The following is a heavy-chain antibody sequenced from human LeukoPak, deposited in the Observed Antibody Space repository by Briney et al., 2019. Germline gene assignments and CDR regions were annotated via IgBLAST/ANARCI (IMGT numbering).Heavy chain of an antibody. V-gene: IGHV3-23*01. Sequence: GGSLRLSCAVSGITLSNYAMSWVRQAPGKGLEWVAGISGSGGGTNYADSVKGRFTISRDNSKNTLYLQMNSLRAEDTAVYYCARDRSYFDYWGQGTLVTVSS. CDR3: ARDRSYFDY. J-gene: IGHJ4*02. CDR1: GITLSNYA. CDR2: ISGSGGGT.